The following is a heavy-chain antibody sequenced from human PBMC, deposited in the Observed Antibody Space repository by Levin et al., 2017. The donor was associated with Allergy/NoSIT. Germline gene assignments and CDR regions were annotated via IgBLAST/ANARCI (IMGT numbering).Heavy chain of an antibody. CDR1: GGSVDSGSYC. D-gene: IGHD6-13*01. CDR2: AFYSGKA. CDR3: ARFRLGAAATLFDS. Sequence: GSLRLSCTVSGGSVDSGSYCWTWLRQPPGKTLEWIGHAFYSGKANYNSSLRSRVALSVDTPNKQFSLRLSSVTAADTAVYFCARFRLGAAATLFDSWGQGTLVTVSA. V-gene: IGHV4-61*01. J-gene: IGHJ4*02.